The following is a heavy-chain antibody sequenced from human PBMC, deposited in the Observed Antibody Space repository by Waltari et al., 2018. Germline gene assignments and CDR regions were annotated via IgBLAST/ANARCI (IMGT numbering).Heavy chain of an antibody. CDR1: GGSISSSSYY. CDR2: IHYSGST. V-gene: IGHV4-39*01. J-gene: IGHJ4*02. D-gene: IGHD3-22*01. Sequence: QLQLQESGPGLVKPSETLSLTCTVSGGSISSSSYYWGWIRQPPGKGLEWIGSIHYSGSTYYNPSLKSRVTISVDTSKNQFSLKLSSVTAADTAVYYCARPTDSSGLDYWGQGTLVTVSS. CDR3: ARPTDSSGLDY.